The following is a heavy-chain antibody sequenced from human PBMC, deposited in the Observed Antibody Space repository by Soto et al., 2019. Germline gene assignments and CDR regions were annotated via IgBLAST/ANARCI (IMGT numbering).Heavy chain of an antibody. V-gene: IGHV4-34*01. CDR3: ARGVMGSSPSGYCSGGSCYSDY. CDR1: GGSFSGYY. Sequence: QVQLQQWGAGLLKPSETLSLTCAVYGGSFSGYYWSWIRQPPGKGLEGIGEINHSGSTNYNPSLKSRVTISVDTSKNQFSLKLSSVTAADTAVYYCARGVMGSSPSGYCSGGSCYSDYWGQGTLVTVSS. J-gene: IGHJ4*02. CDR2: INHSGST. D-gene: IGHD2-15*01.